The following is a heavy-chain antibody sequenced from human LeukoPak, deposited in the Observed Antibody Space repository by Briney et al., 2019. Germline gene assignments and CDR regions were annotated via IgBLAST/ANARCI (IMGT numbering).Heavy chain of an antibody. D-gene: IGHD2-2*02. Sequence: AASVKVSCKASGYTFTSYAMHWVRQAPGQRLEWMGWINAGNGNTKYSQKFQGRVTMTRDTSISTAYMELSRLRSDDTAVYYCARGGYCSSTSCYTFYYYYYGMDVWGQGTTVTVSS. J-gene: IGHJ6*02. V-gene: IGHV1-3*01. CDR2: INAGNGNT. CDR3: ARGGYCSSTSCYTFYYYYYGMDV. CDR1: GYTFTSYA.